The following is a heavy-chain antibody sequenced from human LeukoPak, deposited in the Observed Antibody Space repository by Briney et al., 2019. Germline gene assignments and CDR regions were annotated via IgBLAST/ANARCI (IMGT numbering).Heavy chain of an antibody. V-gene: IGHV1-2*02. CDR1: GYTFTGYY. CDR3: ARLAVAGTSY. Sequence: ASVKVSCKASGYTFTGYYMHWVRQAPGQELEWMGWINPNSGGTNYAQKFQGRVTMTRDTSISTAYMELSRLRSDDTAVYYCARLAVAGTSYWGQGTLVTVSS. CDR2: INPNSGGT. D-gene: IGHD6-19*01. J-gene: IGHJ4*02.